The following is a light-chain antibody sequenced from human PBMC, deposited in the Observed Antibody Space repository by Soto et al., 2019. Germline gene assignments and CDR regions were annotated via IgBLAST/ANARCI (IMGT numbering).Light chain of an antibody. CDR1: SSDVGSYNL. Sequence: QSVLTQPASVSASPGQSITIPCTGTSSDVGSYNLVSWFQQHPGKVPKLLIYEGTKRPSGLSDRFSGSKSGTTASLTISGLQAEYEANYYCYSYAGENLYVFGTGTKVNV. J-gene: IGLJ1*01. CDR2: EGT. V-gene: IGLV2-23*01. CDR3: YSYAGENLYV.